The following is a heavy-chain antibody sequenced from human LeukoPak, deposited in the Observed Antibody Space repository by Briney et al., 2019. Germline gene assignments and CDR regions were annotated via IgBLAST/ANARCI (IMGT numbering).Heavy chain of an antibody. Sequence: ASVKVSCKVSGYTLTELSMHWVRQAPGKGLEWMGGFDPEDGETIYAQKFQGRVTMTEDTSTDTAYMELSSLRSEDTAAYYCATVSIVSGSYAFDYWGQGTLVTVSS. CDR2: FDPEDGET. CDR3: ATVSIVSGSYAFDY. V-gene: IGHV1-24*01. D-gene: IGHD3-16*01. J-gene: IGHJ4*02. CDR1: GYTLTELS.